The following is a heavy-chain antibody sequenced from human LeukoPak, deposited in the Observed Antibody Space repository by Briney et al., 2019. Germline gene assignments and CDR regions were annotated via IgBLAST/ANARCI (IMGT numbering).Heavy chain of an antibody. CDR2: IYSGVST. CDR3: ARASAKYYYDSIGYLVDY. Sequence: PGGSLRLSCAASGFTVSSNYMSWVRQAPGKGLEWVSVIYSGVSTYYADSVRGRFTISRDNSKNTLYLQMNSLRAEDTAVYYCARASAKYYYDSIGYLVDYWGQGTLVTVSS. D-gene: IGHD3-22*01. V-gene: IGHV3-53*01. CDR1: GFTVSSNY. J-gene: IGHJ4*02.